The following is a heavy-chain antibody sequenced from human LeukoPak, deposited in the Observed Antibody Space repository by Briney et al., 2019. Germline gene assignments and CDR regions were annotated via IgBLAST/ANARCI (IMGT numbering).Heavy chain of an antibody. D-gene: IGHD6-13*01. Sequence: GGSLRLSCAASGFTVSNSYMNWVRQAPGKGLEWVSLIYSGGSTYYADSVKGRFTISRDNSKNTLYLQMNSLRAEDTAVYYCAKVEWEQQLNDAFDIWGQGTMVTVSS. CDR2: IYSGGST. V-gene: IGHV3-53*01. CDR3: AKVEWEQQLNDAFDI. J-gene: IGHJ3*02. CDR1: GFTVSNSY.